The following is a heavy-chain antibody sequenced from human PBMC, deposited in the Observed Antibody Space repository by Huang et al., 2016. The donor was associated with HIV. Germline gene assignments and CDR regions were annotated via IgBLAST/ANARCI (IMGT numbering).Heavy chain of an antibody. CDR2: IHYDESNK. CDR1: GFTFSTYG. V-gene: IGHV3-30*02. J-gene: IGHJ4*02. CDR3: VGEARGRRDY. D-gene: IGHD3-10*01. Sequence: QVQLVESGGGVVQPGGSLRLSCAASGFTFSTYGMHWIRQAQGKGLRWVGFIHYDESNKHYADSVKGRFTISRDNSKNTLHLQMNSLRAEDTAVYYCVGEARGRRDYWGQGTLATVSS.